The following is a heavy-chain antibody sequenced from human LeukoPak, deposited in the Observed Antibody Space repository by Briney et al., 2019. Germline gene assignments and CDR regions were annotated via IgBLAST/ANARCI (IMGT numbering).Heavy chain of an antibody. Sequence: PGGSLRLSCAASGFTFSDYYMSWIRQAPGKGLEWVSYISSSGSTIYYADSVKGRFTISRDNSKNTLYLQMNSLRAEDTAVYYCARTPGYCSSTSCYYYYGMDVWGQGTTVTVSS. CDR2: ISSSGSTI. CDR3: ARTPGYCSSTSCYYYYGMDV. CDR1: GFTFSDYY. V-gene: IGHV3-11*01. D-gene: IGHD2-2*01. J-gene: IGHJ6*02.